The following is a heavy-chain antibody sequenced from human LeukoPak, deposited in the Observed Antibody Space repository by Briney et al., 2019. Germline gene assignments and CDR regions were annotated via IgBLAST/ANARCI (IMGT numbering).Heavy chain of an antibody. J-gene: IGHJ3*02. CDR3: ASLSYYYDSSGDPAFDI. CDR1: GYSISSGYY. D-gene: IGHD3-22*01. V-gene: IGHV4-38-2*02. CDR2: IYHSGST. Sequence: PSETLSLTCTVSGYSISSGYYWGWIRQPPGKGLEWIGSIYHSGSTYYNPSLKSRVTISVDTSKNQFSLKLSSVTAADTAAYYCASLSYYYDSSGDPAFDIWGQGTMVTVSS.